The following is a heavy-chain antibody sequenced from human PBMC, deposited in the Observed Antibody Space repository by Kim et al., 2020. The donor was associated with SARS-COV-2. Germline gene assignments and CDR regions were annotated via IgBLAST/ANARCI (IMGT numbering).Heavy chain of an antibody. CDR1: GGSISSGGYS. J-gene: IGHJ4*01. D-gene: IGHD3-10*01. V-gene: IGHV4-30-2*01. CDR3: ARSLLWFGELSPSFDY. Sequence: SETLSLTCAVSGGSISSGGYSWSWIRQPPGKGLEWIGYIYYSGSTYYNPSLKSRVTISVDRSKNQFSLKLSSVTAADTAVYYCARSLLWFGELSPSFDY. CDR2: IYYSGST.